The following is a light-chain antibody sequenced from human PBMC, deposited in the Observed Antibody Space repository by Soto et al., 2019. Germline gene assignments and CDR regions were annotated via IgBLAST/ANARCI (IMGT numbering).Light chain of an antibody. J-gene: IGLJ1*01. V-gene: IGLV2-14*01. CDR2: EVS. CDR3: GPYTSSTLYV. Sequence: QSALTQPASVSGSPGQSITISCTGTSSDAATYDYVSWYQHHPGKAPKLLIYEVSNRPSGVSNRFSGSRSGNTASLTISGLQAEDEADYYCGPYTSSTLYVFGTGTKVTVL. CDR1: SSDAATYDY.